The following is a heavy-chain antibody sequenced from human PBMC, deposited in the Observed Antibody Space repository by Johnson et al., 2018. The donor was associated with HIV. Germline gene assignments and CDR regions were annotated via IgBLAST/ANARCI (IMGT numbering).Heavy chain of an antibody. CDR1: GFRFSNYA. D-gene: IGHD3-3*01. CDR3: ARGPILEWLSGDGFDM. V-gene: IGHV3-30-3*01. Sequence: QVQLVESGGGVVQPGRSLRLSCAASGFRFSNYALHWVRQTPGKGLEWVALISDDGSNIYYADSVKGQFTISRDNSKNTLHLQMNSLRVEDTAMYYCARGPILEWLSGDGFDMWGQGTMVTVYS. CDR2: ISDDGSNI. J-gene: IGHJ3*02.